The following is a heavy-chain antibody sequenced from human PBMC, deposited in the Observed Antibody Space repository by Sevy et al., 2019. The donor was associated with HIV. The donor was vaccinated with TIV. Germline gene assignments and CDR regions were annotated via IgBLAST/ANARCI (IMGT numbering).Heavy chain of an antibody. J-gene: IGHJ5*02. V-gene: IGHV6-1*01. D-gene: IGHD2-2*01. CDR1: GDSVSSNSAA. CDR2: TYYRSKWTN. Sequence: SQTLSLTCAISGDSVSSNSAAWNWIRQSPSRGLEWLGRTYYRSKWTNDYAVSVKSRITINPDTSKNQFSLQLNSVTPEYTAVYYCARDLGSSPNWIDPWGQGTLVTVSS. CDR3: ARDLGSSPNWIDP.